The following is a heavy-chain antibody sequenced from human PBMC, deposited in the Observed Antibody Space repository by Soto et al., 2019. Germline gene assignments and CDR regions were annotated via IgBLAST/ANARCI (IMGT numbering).Heavy chain of an antibody. CDR1: GFXFSEYY. V-gene: IGHV3-11*06. J-gene: IGHJ4*02. Sequence: GXLRLSCASSGFXFSEYYLIWIRKAPGKGLEWVSYISSSSGYTNYADSVKGRFTISRDNAKNSLYLQINSLRAEDTAVYYCAKEYGRLDYWGQGTLGTVS. CDR2: ISSSSGYT. D-gene: IGHD4-17*01. CDR3: AKEYGRLDY.